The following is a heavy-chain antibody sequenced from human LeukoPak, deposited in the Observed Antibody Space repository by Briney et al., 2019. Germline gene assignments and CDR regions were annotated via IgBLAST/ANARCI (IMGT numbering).Heavy chain of an antibody. J-gene: IGHJ4*02. V-gene: IGHV1-24*01. D-gene: IGHD3-10*01. CDR1: GYTLTELS. CDR2: FDPEDGET. Sequence: ASVKVSCKVSGYTLTELSMHWVRQAPGKGLEWMGGFDPEDGETIYARKFQGRVTMTEDTSTDTAYMELSSLRSEDTAVYYCATGPLRFGELSTTSFDYWGQGTLVTVSS. CDR3: ATGPLRFGELSTTSFDY.